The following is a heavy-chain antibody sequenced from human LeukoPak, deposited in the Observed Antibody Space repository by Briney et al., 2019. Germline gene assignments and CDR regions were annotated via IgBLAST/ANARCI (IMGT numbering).Heavy chain of an antibody. V-gene: IGHV4-39*01. CDR1: GGSISSSTYY. J-gene: IGHJ4*02. CDR2: IYYSGST. Sequence: SETLSLTCTVSGGSISSSTYYWGWIRRPPGKGLEWIGSIYYSGSTYYNPSLKSRVTVSVGTSKNQFSLNLSSVTAADTAVYYCVRGSTLRHYQYWGQGTLVTVSS. D-gene: IGHD3-16*01. CDR3: VRGSTLRHYQY.